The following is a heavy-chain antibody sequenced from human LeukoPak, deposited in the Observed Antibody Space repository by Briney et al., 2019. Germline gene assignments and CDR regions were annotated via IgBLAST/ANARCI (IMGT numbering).Heavy chain of an antibody. CDR3: ATTGIAVAGTGAYYFDY. CDR1: GFTFSSYS. CDR2: ISSSSSYI. Sequence: GSLRLSCAASGFTFSSYSMNWVRQAPGKGLEWVSSISSSSSYIYYADSVKGRFTISRDNAKNSLYLQMNSLRAEDTAVYYCATTGIAVAGTGAYYFDYWGQGTLVTVSS. J-gene: IGHJ4*02. D-gene: IGHD6-19*01. V-gene: IGHV3-21*01.